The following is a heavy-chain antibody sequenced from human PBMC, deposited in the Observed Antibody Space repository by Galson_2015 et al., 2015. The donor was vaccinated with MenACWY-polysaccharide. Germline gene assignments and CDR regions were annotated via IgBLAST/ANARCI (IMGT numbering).Heavy chain of an antibody. V-gene: IGHV1-69*01. CDR3: ARSDVDIAMAVFDY. CDR2: IIPYLGST. D-gene: IGHD5-18*01. Sequence: SCKASGGTFSTYAFSWVRQAPGQGLEWIGGIIPYLGSTNNAQKFQGRVTITADDLTSTAYMELSSLRSEDTAVYYCARSDVDIAMAVFDYWGQGTLVTVSS. CDR1: GGTFSTYA. J-gene: IGHJ4*02.